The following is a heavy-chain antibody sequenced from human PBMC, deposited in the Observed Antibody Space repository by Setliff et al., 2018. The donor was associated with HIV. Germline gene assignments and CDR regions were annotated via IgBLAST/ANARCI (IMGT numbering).Heavy chain of an antibody. D-gene: IGHD5-18*01. J-gene: IGHJ4*02. CDR3: AKHNVDTAEMAEFDY. CDR2: ISGSGGST. Sequence: PVGSPRLSCAASGFTFSSYAMSWVRQAPGKGLEWVSAISGSGGSTYYADSVKGRFTISRDNSKNTLYLQMNSLRAEDTAVYYCAKHNVDTAEMAEFDYWGQGTLVTVSS. V-gene: IGHV3-23*01. CDR1: GFTFSSYA.